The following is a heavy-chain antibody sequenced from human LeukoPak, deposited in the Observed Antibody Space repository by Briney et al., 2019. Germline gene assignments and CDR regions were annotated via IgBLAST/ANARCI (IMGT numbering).Heavy chain of an antibody. D-gene: IGHD3-22*01. CDR3: ATFGYDSSGYVFDY. Sequence: ASVKVSCKASGYTFTSYAMHWVRQAPGQRLEWMGGIIPIFGTANYAQKFQGRVTITADESTSTAYMELSSLRSEDTAVYYCATFGYDSSGYVFDYWGQGTLVTVSS. CDR2: IIPIFGTA. V-gene: IGHV1-69*13. J-gene: IGHJ4*02. CDR1: GYTFTSYA.